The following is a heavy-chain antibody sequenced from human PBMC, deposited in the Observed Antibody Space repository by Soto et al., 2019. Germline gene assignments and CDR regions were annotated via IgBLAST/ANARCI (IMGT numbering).Heavy chain of an antibody. CDR2: ISYDGSNK. Sequence: GSLRLSCAASGFTFSSYAMHWVRQAPGKGLEWVAVISYDGSNKYYADSVKGRFTISRDNSKNTLYLQMNSLRAEDTAVYYCARGSGDIVLVPAADDAFDIWGQGTMVTVSS. CDR3: ARGSGDIVLVPAADDAFDI. V-gene: IGHV3-30-3*01. D-gene: IGHD2-2*01. J-gene: IGHJ3*02. CDR1: GFTFSSYA.